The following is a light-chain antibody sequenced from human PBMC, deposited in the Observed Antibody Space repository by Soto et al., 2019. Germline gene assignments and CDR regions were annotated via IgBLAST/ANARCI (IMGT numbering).Light chain of an antibody. V-gene: IGKV3-11*01. CDR3: QQRSNWPRT. CDR1: QNISSY. Sequence: IVLTQSQATLSLSPGERATLSCRASQNISSYLIWYQQKPGQAPRLLMYDVSNRATGIPSRFSGSGSGTDFTLTISSLEPEDLVVYYCQQRSNWPRTFGQGTKVEIK. J-gene: IGKJ1*01. CDR2: DVS.